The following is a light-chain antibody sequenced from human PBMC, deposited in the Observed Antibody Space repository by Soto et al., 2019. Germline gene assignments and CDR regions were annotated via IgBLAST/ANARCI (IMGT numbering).Light chain of an antibody. CDR1: SSDVGGYNY. CDR2: DVT. CDR3: CSFAVIYAGV. Sequence: QSALTQPRSVSGSPGQSVTISCTGTSSDVGGYNYVSWYQQHPGKAPKLRIYDVTKRPSGVPDRFSGSKSGNTASLTISGLQADDEADYYCCSFAVIYAGVFGTGTKLTVL. J-gene: IGLJ1*01. V-gene: IGLV2-11*01.